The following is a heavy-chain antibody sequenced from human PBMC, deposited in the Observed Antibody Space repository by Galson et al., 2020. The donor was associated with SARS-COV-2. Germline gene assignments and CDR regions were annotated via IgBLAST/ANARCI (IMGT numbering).Heavy chain of an antibody. Sequence: GGSLRLSCAASGFTFSSYDMHWVRQATRKGLEWVSAIGTAGDTYHPGSVKGRFTISRENAKNSLYLQMNSLRAGDTAVYYCARGHHYYGSVSYEYWFDPWGQGTLVTVSS. V-gene: IGHV3-13*01. CDR3: ARGHHYYGSVSYEYWFDP. CDR2: IGTAGDT. J-gene: IGHJ5*02. CDR1: GFTFSSYD. D-gene: IGHD3-10*01.